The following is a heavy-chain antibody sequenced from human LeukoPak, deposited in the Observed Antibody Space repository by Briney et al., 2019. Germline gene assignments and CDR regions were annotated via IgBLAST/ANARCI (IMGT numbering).Heavy chain of an antibody. J-gene: IGHJ4*02. D-gene: IGHD3-9*01. CDR3: ARDGLVLRYFDWSKRDLYFDY. V-gene: IGHV7-4-1*02. Sequence: GASVKVSCKASGYTFTSYAMNWVRQAPGQGLEWMGWINTNTGNPTYAQGFTGRFVFSLDTSVSTAYLQISSLKAEDTAVYYCARDGLVLRYFDWSKRDLYFDYWGQGTLVTVSS. CDR1: GYTFTSYA. CDR2: INTNTGNP.